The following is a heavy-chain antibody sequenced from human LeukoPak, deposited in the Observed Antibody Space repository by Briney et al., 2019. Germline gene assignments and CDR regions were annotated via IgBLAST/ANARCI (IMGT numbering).Heavy chain of an antibody. CDR3: AIFKHHLRPDY. J-gene: IGHJ4*02. CDR1: GYSFINYW. D-gene: IGHD3-3*01. Sequence: GESLKISCKGSGYSFINYWIGWVRQMPGKGLEWMGIIYPDDSDTRYSPSFQGQVTISADKSISTAYLQWSSLKASDTAMYYCAIFKHHLRPDYWGQGTLVTVSS. V-gene: IGHV5-51*01. CDR2: IYPDDSDT.